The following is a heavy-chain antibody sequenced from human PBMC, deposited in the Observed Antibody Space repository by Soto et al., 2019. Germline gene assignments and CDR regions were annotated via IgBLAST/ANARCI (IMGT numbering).Heavy chain of an antibody. Sequence: SETLSLTCTVSGGSISSYYWSWIRQPPGKGLEWIGYIYYSGSTNYNPSLKSRVTISVDTSKNQFSLKLSSVTAADTAVYYCAREGGGNYGSGSYYDYYYGMDVWGQGTTVTVS. D-gene: IGHD3-10*01. J-gene: IGHJ6*02. CDR1: GGSISSYY. CDR2: IYYSGST. CDR3: AREGGGNYGSGSYYDYYYGMDV. V-gene: IGHV4-59*01.